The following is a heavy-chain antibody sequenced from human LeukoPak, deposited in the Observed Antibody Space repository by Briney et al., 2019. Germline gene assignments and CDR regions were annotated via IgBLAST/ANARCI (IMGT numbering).Heavy chain of an antibody. J-gene: IGHJ3*02. V-gene: IGHV3-23*01. CDR3: ARDRGSGGWFVGTFDI. D-gene: IGHD6-19*01. Sequence: PGGSLRLSCAASGFTFSSQPMTWVRQAPGKSLEWVSGISGSGGSTYYADSVKGRFTISRDTSKSTLLLQMDSLRAEDTAVYYCARDRGSGGWFVGTFDIWGQGTMVTVSS. CDR1: GFTFSSQP. CDR2: ISGSGGST.